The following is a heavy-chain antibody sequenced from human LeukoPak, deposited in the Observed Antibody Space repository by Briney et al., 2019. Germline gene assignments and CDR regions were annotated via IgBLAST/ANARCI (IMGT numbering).Heavy chain of an antibody. CDR3: ARDLKGYSSGWNRDDDAFDI. J-gene: IGHJ3*02. CDR2: TYYRSKWYN. Sequence: SQTLSLTCAISGDSVSSNSAAWNWIRQSPSRGLEWLGRTYYRSKWYNDYAVSVKSRITINPDTSKNQFSLQLNSVTPEDTAVYYCARDLKGYSSGWNRDDDAFDIWGQGTMVTVSS. D-gene: IGHD6-19*01. CDR1: GDSVSSNSAA. V-gene: IGHV6-1*01.